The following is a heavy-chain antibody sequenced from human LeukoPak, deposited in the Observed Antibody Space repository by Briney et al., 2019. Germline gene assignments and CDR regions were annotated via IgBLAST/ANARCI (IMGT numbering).Heavy chain of an antibody. Sequence: ASVKVSCKASGYTFTGYYMHWVRQAPGQGLEWMGWINPNSGGTNYAQKFQGRVTMTRDTSISTAYMELSSLRSEDTAVYYCARGVARSQLAYYMDVWGKGTTVTVSS. J-gene: IGHJ6*03. CDR1: GYTFTGYY. V-gene: IGHV1-2*02. CDR2: INPNSGGT. D-gene: IGHD1-1*01. CDR3: ARGVARSQLAYYMDV.